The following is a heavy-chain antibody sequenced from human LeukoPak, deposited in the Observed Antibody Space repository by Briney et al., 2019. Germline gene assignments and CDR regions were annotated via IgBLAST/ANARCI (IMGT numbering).Heavy chain of an antibody. J-gene: IGHJ4*02. D-gene: IGHD3-10*01. CDR2: ISAYNGNT. V-gene: IGHV1-18*01. Sequence: ASVKVSCKASGYTFTNYGINWVRQAPGQGLEWMGWISAYNGNTNYAQKLQGRVTMTTDTSTSTAYMELRSLRSDDTAVYYCARDLDQYSGRFGGFGHDFWGQGTLVAVSS. CDR1: GYTFTNYG. CDR3: ARDLDQYSGRFGGFGHDF.